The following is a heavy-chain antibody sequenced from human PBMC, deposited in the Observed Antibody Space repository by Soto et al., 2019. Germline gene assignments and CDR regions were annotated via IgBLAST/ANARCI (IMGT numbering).Heavy chain of an antibody. Sequence: GSLRLSCAASGFTFSSYAMSWVRQAPGKGLEWVSAISGSGGSTYYADSVKGRFTISRDNSKNTLYLQMNSLRAEDTAVYYCAKDFNPYYDFWSGYFLQHYYGMDVWGQGKTVTVSS. V-gene: IGHV3-23*01. J-gene: IGHJ6*02. CDR1: GFTFSSYA. D-gene: IGHD3-3*01. CDR3: AKDFNPYYDFWSGYFLQHYYGMDV. CDR2: ISGSGGST.